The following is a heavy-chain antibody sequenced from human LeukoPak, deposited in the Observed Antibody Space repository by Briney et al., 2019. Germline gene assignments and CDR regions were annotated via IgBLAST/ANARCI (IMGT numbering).Heavy chain of an antibody. CDR3: ARSNYALYYYYYMDV. V-gene: IGHV4-39*07. J-gene: IGHJ6*03. CDR1: GGSISSSSYY. Sequence: SETLSLTCNVSGGSISSSSYYWGWIRQPPGKGLEWIGSFYYSGNTYYNPSHKSRVTISVDTSKNQFSLKLTSVTAADTAVYYAARSNYALYYYYYMDVWGKGTTVTVSS. CDR2: FYYSGNT. D-gene: IGHD3-16*01.